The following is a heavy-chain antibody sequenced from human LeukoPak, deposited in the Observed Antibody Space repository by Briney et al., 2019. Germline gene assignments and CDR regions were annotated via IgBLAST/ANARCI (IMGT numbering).Heavy chain of an antibody. D-gene: IGHD3-22*01. V-gene: IGHV3-23*01. Sequence: GGSLRLSCAASGFTFSTYGMSWVRQAPGKGLEWVSAISGSGGSTYYADSVKGRFTISRDNSKNTLYLQMNSLRAEDTAVYYCYIPYYDTSAYKDHWGQGTLVTVSS. J-gene: IGHJ4*02. CDR2: ISGSGGST. CDR3: YIPYYDTSAYKDH. CDR1: GFTFSTYG.